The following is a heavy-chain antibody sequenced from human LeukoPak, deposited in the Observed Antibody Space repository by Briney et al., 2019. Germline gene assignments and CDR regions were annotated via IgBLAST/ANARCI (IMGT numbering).Heavy chain of an antibody. CDR2: INSDGSST. J-gene: IGHJ6*03. CDR3: ATYCGGDCNMDV. Sequence: GGSLRLSCAASGFTFSSYWMHWVRQAPGKGLVWVSRINSDGSSTSYADSVKGRFTISRDNAKNSLYLQMNSLRAEDTAVYYCATYCGGDCNMDVWGKGTTVTVSS. V-gene: IGHV3-74*01. CDR1: GFTFSSYW. D-gene: IGHD2-21*01.